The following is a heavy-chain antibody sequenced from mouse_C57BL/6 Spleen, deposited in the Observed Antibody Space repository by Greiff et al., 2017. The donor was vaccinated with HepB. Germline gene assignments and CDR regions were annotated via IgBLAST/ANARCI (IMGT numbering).Heavy chain of an antibody. Sequence: EVMLVESEGGLVQPGSSMKLSCTASGFTFSDYYMAWVRQVPEKGLEWVANINYDGSSTYYLDSLKSRFIISRDNAKNILYLQMSSLKSEDTATYYCARDDGGYGGSWFAYWGQGTLVTVSA. J-gene: IGHJ3*01. D-gene: IGHD3-1*01. CDR2: INYDGSST. V-gene: IGHV5-16*01. CDR1: GFTFSDYY. CDR3: ARDDGGYGGSWFAY.